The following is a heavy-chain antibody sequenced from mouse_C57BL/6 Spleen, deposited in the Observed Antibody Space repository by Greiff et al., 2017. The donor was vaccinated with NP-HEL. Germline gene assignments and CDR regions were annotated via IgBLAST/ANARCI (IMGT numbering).Heavy chain of an antibody. CDR1: GFTFSNYW. J-gene: IGHJ3*01. D-gene: IGHD2-4*01. Sequence: EVKLVESGGGLVQPGGSMKLSCVASGFTFSNYWMNWVRQSPEKGLEWVAQIRLKSDNYATHYAESVKGRFTISRDYSKSSVYLQMNHLRAEDTGIYCCTASYYDYGAAYWGQGTLVTVSA. CDR3: TASYYDYGAAY. V-gene: IGHV6-3*01. CDR2: IRLKSDNYAT.